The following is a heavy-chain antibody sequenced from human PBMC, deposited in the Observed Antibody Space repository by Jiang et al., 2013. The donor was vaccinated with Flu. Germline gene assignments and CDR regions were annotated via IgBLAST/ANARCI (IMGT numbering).Heavy chain of an antibody. CDR2: TYYRSKWYN. J-gene: IGHJ3*02. V-gene: IGHV6-1*01. Sequence: QTLSLTCAISGDSVSNNNAAWNWIRHSPSRGLEWLGRTYYRSKWYNDYAVSVQGRITVNPDTTKNQFSLQFNSVAPEDTAIYYCARGFLRSGFDIWGPRGQRSPSLQ. CDR3: ARGFLRSGFDI. CDR1: GDSVSNNNAA. D-gene: IGHD2-15*01.